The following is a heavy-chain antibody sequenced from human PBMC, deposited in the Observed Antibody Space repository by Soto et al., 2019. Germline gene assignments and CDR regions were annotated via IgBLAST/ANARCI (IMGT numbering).Heavy chain of an antibody. CDR2: IRSKAYGGTT. J-gene: IGHJ4*02. CDR1: GVSSGDYA. V-gene: IGHV3-49*03. CDR3: TSQIFGVVIIPQIFDY. D-gene: IGHD3-3*01. Sequence: RFMRQSCTAGGVSSGDYAMSRFSQDQGKGLEWVGFIRSKAYGGTTEYAASVKGRFTISRDDSKSIAYLQMNSLKTEDTAVYYCTSQIFGVVIIPQIFDYWGQGTLVTVSS.